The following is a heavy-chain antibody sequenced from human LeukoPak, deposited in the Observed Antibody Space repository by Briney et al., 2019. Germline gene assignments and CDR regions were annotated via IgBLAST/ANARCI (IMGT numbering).Heavy chain of an antibody. D-gene: IGHD3-9*01. CDR3: ARHKILTPFPTRGGLYYFDY. Sequence: SETLSLTCTVSGGSISSRSYYWGWIRQPPGKGLEWIGSIYYSGSTYYNPSLKSRVIVSSDTSKNQFSLMLNSVTAADTAVYYCARHKILTPFPTRGGLYYFDYWGQGTLVTVSS. CDR2: IYYSGST. CDR1: GGSISSRSYY. J-gene: IGHJ4*02. V-gene: IGHV4-39*01.